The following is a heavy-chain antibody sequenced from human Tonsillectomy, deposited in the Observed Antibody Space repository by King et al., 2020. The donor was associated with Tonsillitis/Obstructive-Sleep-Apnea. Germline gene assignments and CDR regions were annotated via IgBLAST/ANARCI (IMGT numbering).Heavy chain of an antibody. CDR3: ARRGSIGAFDI. V-gene: IGHV4-59*08. CDR2: IYYSGST. J-gene: IGHJ3*02. D-gene: IGHD2-2*01. Sequence: MQLQESGPGLVKPSETLSLTCTVSGGFISSYYWSWIRQPPGKGLEWIGYIYYSGSTNYNPSLKSRVTISVDTTKNQFSLKLSSVTAADTAVDFCARRGSIGAFDIWGQGAMFTVSS. CDR1: GGFISSYY.